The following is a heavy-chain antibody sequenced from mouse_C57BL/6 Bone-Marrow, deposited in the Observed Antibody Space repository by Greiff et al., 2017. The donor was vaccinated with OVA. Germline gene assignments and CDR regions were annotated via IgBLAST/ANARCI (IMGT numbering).Heavy chain of an antibody. CDR1: GFSLTSYG. V-gene: IGHV2-5*01. J-gene: IGHJ4*01. Sequence: QVQLKESGPGLVQPSQSLSITCTVSGFSLTSYGVHWVRQSPGKGLEWLGVIWRGGSTDYNAAFLSKLSTTKDNSKSQVCLKMNSLQADDTAIYYCAKRATTVAYAMDYWGQGTSVTVSS. D-gene: IGHD1-1*01. CDR2: IWRGGST. CDR3: AKRATTVAYAMDY.